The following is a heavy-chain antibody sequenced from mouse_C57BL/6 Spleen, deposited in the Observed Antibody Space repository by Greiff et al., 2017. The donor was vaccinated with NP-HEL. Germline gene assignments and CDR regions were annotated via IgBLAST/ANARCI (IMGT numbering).Heavy chain of an antibody. CDR2: ISSGGSYT. Sequence: EVMLVESGGDLVKPGGSLKLSCAASGFTFSSYGMSWVRQTPDKRLEWVATISSGGSYTYYPDSVKGRFTISRDTAKNTLYLQMSSLKSEDTAMVYCAKVGTGDFDYWGQGTTLTVSS. CDR1: GFTFSSYG. CDR3: AKVGTGDFDY. V-gene: IGHV5-6*02. D-gene: IGHD3-1*01. J-gene: IGHJ2*01.